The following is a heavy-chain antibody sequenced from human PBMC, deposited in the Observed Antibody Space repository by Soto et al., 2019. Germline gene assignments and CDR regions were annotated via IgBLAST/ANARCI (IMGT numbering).Heavy chain of an antibody. Sequence: KVSCKASGYTFTSYGISWVRQAPGQGLEWMGRIDPSDSYTNYSPSFQGHVTISADKSISTAYLQWSSLKASDTAMYYCARHLVLRYFDWLIFPLGHWGQG. J-gene: IGHJ1*01. V-gene: IGHV5-10-1*01. D-gene: IGHD3-9*01. CDR3: ARHLVLRYFDWLIFPLGH. CDR2: IDPSDSYT. CDR1: GYTFTSYG.